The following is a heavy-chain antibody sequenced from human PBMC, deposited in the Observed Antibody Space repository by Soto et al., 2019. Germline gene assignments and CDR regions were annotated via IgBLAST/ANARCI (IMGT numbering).Heavy chain of an antibody. CDR2: INHSGST. D-gene: IGHD3-3*01. CDR3: ARGLRGDFWSGYYFYYYYGMDV. V-gene: IGHV4-34*01. Sequence: LSLTCAVYGGSFSGYYWSWIRQPPGKGLEWIGEINHSGSTNYNPSLKSRVTISVDTSKNQFSLKLSSVTAADTAVYYCARGLRGDFWSGYYFYYYYGMDVWGQGTTVTVSS. J-gene: IGHJ6*02. CDR1: GGSFSGYY.